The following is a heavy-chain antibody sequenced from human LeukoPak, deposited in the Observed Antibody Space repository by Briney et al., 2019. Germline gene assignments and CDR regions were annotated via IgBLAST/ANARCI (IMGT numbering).Heavy chain of an antibody. CDR2: VDGASKT. Sequence: GGSLRLSCAASESIVSSRFMAWVRQAPGKGLEWVSVVDGASKTYYADSVKGRFTISRDNSKNTLHLQMNNMRAEDTAVYFCGRADADVQIYGIQYWGQGTLVTVSS. CDR1: ESIVSSRF. D-gene: IGHD4-11*01. V-gene: IGHV3-53*05. CDR3: GRADADVQIYGIQY. J-gene: IGHJ4*02.